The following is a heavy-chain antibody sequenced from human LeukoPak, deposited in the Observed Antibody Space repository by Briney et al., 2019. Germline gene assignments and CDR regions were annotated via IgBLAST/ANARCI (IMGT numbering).Heavy chain of an antibody. CDR1: GGSFSGYY. CDR2: IYYSGST. D-gene: IGHD3-3*01. CDR3: ARGLRFLEWLLYNWFDP. Sequence: PSETLSLTCAVYGGSFSGYYWSWIRQPPGKGLEWIGYIYYSGSTNYNPSLKSRVTISVDTSKNQFSLKLSSVTAADTAVYYCARGLRFLEWLLYNWFDPWGQGTLVTVSS. J-gene: IGHJ5*02. V-gene: IGHV4-59*01.